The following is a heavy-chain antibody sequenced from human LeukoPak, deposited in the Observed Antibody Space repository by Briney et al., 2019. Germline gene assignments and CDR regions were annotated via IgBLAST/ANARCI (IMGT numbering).Heavy chain of an antibody. V-gene: IGHV1-69*05. CDR1: GGTFSSYA. J-gene: IGHJ4*02. D-gene: IGHD7-27*01. Sequence: SVKVSCKASGGTFSSYAISWVRQAPGQGLEWMGGIIPIFGTANYAQKLQGRVTMTTDTSTSTAYMELRSLRSDDTAVYYCARADWGSAARTIDYWGQGTLVTVSS. CDR2: IIPIFGTA. CDR3: ARADWGSAARTIDY.